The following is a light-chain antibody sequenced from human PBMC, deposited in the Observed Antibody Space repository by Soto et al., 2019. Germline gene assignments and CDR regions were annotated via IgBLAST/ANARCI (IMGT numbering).Light chain of an antibody. CDR1: SSDIGGYKY. CDR3: TSYSRYRVLV. V-gene: IGLV2-14*01. J-gene: IGLJ3*02. Sequence: QPVSVSGSLGQSITISCTGTSSDIGGYKYVSWYQQHPGKAPKLIIFEVSNRPSGVSDRFSGSNSGNTASLTISGLQAEDEADYYCTSYSRYRVLVFGGGTKVTVL. CDR2: EVS.